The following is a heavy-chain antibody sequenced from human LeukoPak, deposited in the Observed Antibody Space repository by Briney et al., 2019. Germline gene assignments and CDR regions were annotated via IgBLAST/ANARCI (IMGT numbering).Heavy chain of an antibody. CDR2: IYYSGST. CDR1: GGSISSYY. CDR3: ARGKIVVAFDY. V-gene: IGHV4-59*01. Sequence: SETLSLTCTVSGGSISSYYWSRIRQPPGKGLEWIGYIYYSGSTNYNPSLKSRVTISVDTSKNQFSLKLSSVTAADTAVYYCARGKIVVAFDYWGQGTLVTVSS. D-gene: IGHD2-15*01. J-gene: IGHJ4*02.